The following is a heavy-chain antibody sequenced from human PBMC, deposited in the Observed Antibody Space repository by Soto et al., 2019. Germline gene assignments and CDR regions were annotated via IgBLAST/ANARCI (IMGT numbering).Heavy chain of an antibody. CDR1: GFTFTSSA. CDR3: AADMLRSRYYYYGMDV. CDR2: IVVGSGNT. J-gene: IGHJ6*02. D-gene: IGHD5-12*01. V-gene: IGHV1-58*01. Sequence: SVKVSCKASGFTFTSSAVQWVRQARGQRLEWIGWIVVGSGNTNYAQKFQERVTITRDMSTSTAFMELSSLRSEDTAVYYCAADMLRSRYYYYGMDVWGQGTTVTVS.